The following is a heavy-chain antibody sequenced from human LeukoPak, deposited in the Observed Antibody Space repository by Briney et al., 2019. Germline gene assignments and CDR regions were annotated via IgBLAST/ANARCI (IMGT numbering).Heavy chain of an antibody. CDR3: ARDPRPYYESGGYYYPGDY. Sequence: ASVKVSCKASGYTFTSYYMHWVRRAPGQGLEWMAIINPSGGSTSYAQKFQGRVTMTRDTSTSTVYMELSSLRSEDTAVYYCARDPRPYYESGGYYYPGDYWGQGTLVTVSS. V-gene: IGHV1-46*01. CDR1: GYTFTSYY. CDR2: INPSGGST. D-gene: IGHD3-22*01. J-gene: IGHJ4*02.